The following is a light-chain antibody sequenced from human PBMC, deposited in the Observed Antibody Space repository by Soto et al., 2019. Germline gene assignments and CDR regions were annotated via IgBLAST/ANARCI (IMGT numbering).Light chain of an antibody. Sequence: EIVLTQSPATLSLSPGDTATLSCRASESTSGYLAWYQQKPGQAPRLLIYDASNRATGIPARFSGSGSGTDFTLTISSLEPEDFAVYYCQQRSNIFGSGTKVDIK. CDR3: QQRSNI. V-gene: IGKV3-11*01. J-gene: IGKJ3*01. CDR2: DAS. CDR1: ESTSGY.